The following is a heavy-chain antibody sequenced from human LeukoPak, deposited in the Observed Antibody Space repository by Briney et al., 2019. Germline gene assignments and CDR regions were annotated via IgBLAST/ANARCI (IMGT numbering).Heavy chain of an antibody. D-gene: IGHD2/OR15-2a*01. CDR2: ISSSSSYI. CDR3: AGDSTYYYGMDV. V-gene: IGHV3-21*01. Sequence: GGSLRLSCAASGFTFSNFWMSWVRQAPGKGLEWVSSISSSSSYIYYADSVKGRLTISRDNAKNSLYLQMNSLRAEDTAVYYCAGDSTYYYGMDVWGQGTTVTVSS. CDR1: GFTFSNFW. J-gene: IGHJ6*02.